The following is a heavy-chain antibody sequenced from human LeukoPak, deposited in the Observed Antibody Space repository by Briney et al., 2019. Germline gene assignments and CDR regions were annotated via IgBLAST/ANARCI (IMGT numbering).Heavy chain of an antibody. CDR2: ISYDGSNK. Sequence: RGGSLRLSCAASGFTFGSYAMHWVRQAPGKGLEWVAVISYDGSNKYYADSVKGRFTISRDNSKNTLYLQMNSLRAEDTAVYYCARDPFFTTVTNWFDPWGQGTLVTVSS. CDR3: ARDPFFTTVTNWFDP. D-gene: IGHD4-17*01. V-gene: IGHV3-30-3*01. J-gene: IGHJ5*02. CDR1: GFTFGSYA.